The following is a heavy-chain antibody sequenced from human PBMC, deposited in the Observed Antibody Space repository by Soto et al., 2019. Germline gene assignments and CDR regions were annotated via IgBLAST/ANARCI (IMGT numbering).Heavy chain of an antibody. J-gene: IGHJ4*02. CDR3: ARDGAVTTLDY. Sequence: QVQLVQSGAEVKKPGASVKVSCKASGYTFTSYYMHWVRQAPGQGLEWMGIINPSGGSTSYAQKFQGRVTMTRDTSTSRVYMELSSLRSEETAVYYCARDGAVTTLDYWGQGTLVTVSS. CDR1: GYTFTSYY. V-gene: IGHV1-46*03. CDR2: INPSGGST. D-gene: IGHD4-17*01.